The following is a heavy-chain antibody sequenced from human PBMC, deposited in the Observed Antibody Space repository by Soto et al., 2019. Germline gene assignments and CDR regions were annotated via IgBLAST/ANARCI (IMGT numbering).Heavy chain of an antibody. D-gene: IGHD2-15*01. CDR2: INHSGST. CDR1: GGSFSGYY. Sequence: SETLSLTCAVYGGSFSGYYWSWIRQPPGKGLEWIGEINHSGSTNYNPSLKSRVTISVDTSKNQFSLKLSSVTAADTAVYYCARGKGGRYCSGGSCYSKTGFYYYYYYMDVWGKGTTVTVSS. J-gene: IGHJ6*03. V-gene: IGHV4-34*01. CDR3: ARGKGGRYCSGGSCYSKTGFYYYYYYMDV.